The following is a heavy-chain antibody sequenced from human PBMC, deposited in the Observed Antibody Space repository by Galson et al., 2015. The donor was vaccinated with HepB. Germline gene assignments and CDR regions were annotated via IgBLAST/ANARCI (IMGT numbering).Heavy chain of an antibody. V-gene: IGHV3-21*01. CDR2: ISSSSSYI. CDR1: GFTFSSYS. D-gene: IGHD3-22*01. J-gene: IGHJ5*02. CDR3: ARLHYYDSSGPFT. Sequence: SLRLSCAASGFTFSSYSMNWVRQAPGKGLEWVSSISSSSSYIYYADSVKGRFTISRDNAKNSLYLQMNSLRAEDTAVYYCARLHYYDSSGPFTWGQGTLVTVSS.